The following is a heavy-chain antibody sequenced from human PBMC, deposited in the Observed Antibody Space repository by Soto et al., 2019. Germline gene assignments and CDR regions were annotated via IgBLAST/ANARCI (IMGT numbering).Heavy chain of an antibody. Sequence: SGPTLVNPTQTLTLTCTFSGFSLSTSGVGVGWIRQPPGKALEWLALIYWDDDKRYSPSLKSRLTITKDTSKNQVVLTMTNMDPVDSATYYCAHRPSYCSGGSCYSGFDYWGQGTLVTVSS. CDR2: IYWDDDK. D-gene: IGHD2-15*01. V-gene: IGHV2-5*02. CDR3: AHRPSYCSGGSCYSGFDY. J-gene: IGHJ4*02. CDR1: GFSLSTSGVG.